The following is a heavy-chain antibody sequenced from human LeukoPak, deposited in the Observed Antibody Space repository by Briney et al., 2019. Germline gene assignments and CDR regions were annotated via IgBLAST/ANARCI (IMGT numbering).Heavy chain of an antibody. V-gene: IGHV5-51*01. CDR1: GYSFTNYW. J-gene: IGHJ4*02. Sequence: GESLKIYCKGSGYSFTNYWIGWVRQMPGKGLKWMGIIYPGDSDARYSPSFQGQVTISADKSISTAYLQWSSLKASDTAMYYCARRPDLYSGSYYPFDYWGQGTLVTVSS. CDR3: ARRPDLYSGSYYPFDY. CDR2: IYPGDSDA. D-gene: IGHD1-26*01.